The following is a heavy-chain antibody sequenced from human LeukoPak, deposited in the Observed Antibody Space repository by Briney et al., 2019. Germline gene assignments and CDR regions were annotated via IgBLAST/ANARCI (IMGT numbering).Heavy chain of an antibody. CDR3: AKNGQSGFSFDP. V-gene: IGHV4-39*01. CDR1: GGSISSSSYY. Sequence: SETLSLTCTVSGGSISSSSYYWGWIRQPPGKGLECIGSIYFSGSVYYNPSLRSRVTISLDTSTKQLSLKLTSVTAADTAIYYCAKNGQSGFSFDPWGQGTLVTVSS. D-gene: IGHD2-8*01. J-gene: IGHJ5*02. CDR2: IYFSGSV.